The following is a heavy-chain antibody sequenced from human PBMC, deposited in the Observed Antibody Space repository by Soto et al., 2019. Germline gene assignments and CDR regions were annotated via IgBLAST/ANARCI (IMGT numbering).Heavy chain of an antibody. CDR2: INAGNGNT. CDR3: ARETCSSTSCYFGYYYMDV. Sequence: ASVKVSCKASGYTFTCYAMHWVRQAPGQRLEWMGWINAGNGNTKYSQKFQGRVTITRDTSASTAYMELSSLRSEDTAVYYCARETCSSTSCYFGYYYMDVWGKGTTVTVSS. V-gene: IGHV1-3*01. J-gene: IGHJ6*03. CDR1: GYTFTCYA. D-gene: IGHD2-2*01.